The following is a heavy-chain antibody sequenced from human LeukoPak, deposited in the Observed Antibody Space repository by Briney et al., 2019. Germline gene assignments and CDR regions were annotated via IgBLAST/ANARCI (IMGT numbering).Heavy chain of an antibody. J-gene: IGHJ5*02. Sequence: GGSLRLSCAASVFTLSSYSMHWVRQAPGKGPEWVAVISYDGSNKYYADSVKGRFTISRDNSKNTLYLQMNSLRAEDTAVYYCARDSQSYGSGSYELDPWGQGTLVTVSS. V-gene: IGHV3-30*04. CDR2: ISYDGSNK. CDR3: ARDSQSYGSGSYELDP. CDR1: VFTLSSYS. D-gene: IGHD3-10*01.